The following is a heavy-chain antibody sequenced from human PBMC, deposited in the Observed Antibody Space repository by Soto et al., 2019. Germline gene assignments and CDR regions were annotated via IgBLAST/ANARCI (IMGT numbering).Heavy chain of an antibody. J-gene: IGHJ3*02. D-gene: IGHD2-15*01. Sequence: SETLSLTCTVSGGSISSGGYYWSWIRQHPGKGLEWIGYIYYSGSTYYNPSLKSRVTISVDTSKNQFSLKLSSVTAADTAVYYCARATAVVVAAPGAFDIWGQGTMVTVSS. CDR1: GGSISSGGYY. CDR2: IYYSGST. CDR3: ARATAVVVAAPGAFDI. V-gene: IGHV4-31*03.